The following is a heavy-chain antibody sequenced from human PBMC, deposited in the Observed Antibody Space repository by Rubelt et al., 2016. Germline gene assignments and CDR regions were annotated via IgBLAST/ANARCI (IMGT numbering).Heavy chain of an antibody. Sequence: QVQLQESGPGLVKPSETLSLTCTVSGYSISSGYYWGWIRQPPGKGLEWIGSIYHSGSTYYHPSLKSRVTISVDPSKNQFALKLSSVTAADTAVYYCARDHSSGWYLEGFFDYWGQGTLVTVSS. CDR3: ARDHSSGWYLEGFFDY. CDR1: GYSISSGYY. D-gene: IGHD6-19*01. CDR2: IYHSGST. V-gene: IGHV4-38-2*02. J-gene: IGHJ4*02.